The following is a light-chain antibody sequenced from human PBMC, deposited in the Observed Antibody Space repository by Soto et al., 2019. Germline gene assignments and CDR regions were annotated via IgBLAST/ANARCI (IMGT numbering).Light chain of an antibody. CDR3: HQYDKWPPSNT. CDR1: QSVSSN. J-gene: IGKJ2*01. CDR2: GAS. Sequence: EIVMTQSPATLSVSPGERATLSCRASQSVSSNLAWYQQKPGQAPRLLIYGASTRATGIPARFSGSGSGTEFTLTISSLQSEDFAVYYCHQYDKWPPSNTFGQGTKLEIK. V-gene: IGKV3-15*01.